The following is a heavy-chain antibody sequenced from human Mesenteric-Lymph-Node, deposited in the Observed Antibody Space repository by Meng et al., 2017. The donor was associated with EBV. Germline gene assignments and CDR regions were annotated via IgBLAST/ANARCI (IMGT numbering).Heavy chain of an antibody. CDR3: ARENPARGNWFDP. J-gene: IGHJ5*02. D-gene: IGHD3-10*01. Sequence: QLELEESGPGVVKPSETLSLLCTASGGSVSSTSYYWSWMRQPPGKRLEWIGYVYYSGSTNYNHSLQSRVTISVDTSKNQFYLNLYTVTAADTAVYYCARENPARGNWFDPWGQGALVTVSS. CDR1: GGSVSSTSYY. V-gene: IGHV4-61*01. CDR2: VYYSGST.